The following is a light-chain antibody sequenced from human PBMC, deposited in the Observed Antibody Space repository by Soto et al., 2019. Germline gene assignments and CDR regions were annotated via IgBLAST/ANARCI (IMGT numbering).Light chain of an antibody. CDR1: SSDIGSYHL. J-gene: IGLJ1*01. CDR3: CSYAGSHWRYV. CDR2: KVS. Sequence: QSALTQPASLSESPGQSITISCTGTSSDIGSYHLVSWYQHQSGKAPKLIIYKVSQWPSGVSDRFAASKSGNTTSLTISGLQAEDEDEYYCCSYAGSHWRYVFGTGTQLTVL. V-gene: IGLV2-23*02.